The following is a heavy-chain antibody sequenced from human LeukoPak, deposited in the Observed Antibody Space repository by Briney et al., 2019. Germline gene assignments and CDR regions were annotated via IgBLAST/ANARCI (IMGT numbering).Heavy chain of an antibody. J-gene: IGHJ3*02. CDR1: GYTFTSYD. CDR3: ARRNSPSRTTALPRGRAFDI. V-gene: IGHV1-8*01. CDR2: MNPNSGNI. Sequence: ASVKVSCKASGYTFTSYDINWVRQATGQGLEWMGWMNPNSGNIGYAQKFQGRVTMTRNTSISTAYLELSNLRSEDTAVYYCARRNSPSRTTALPRGRAFDIWGQGTVVSVSS. D-gene: IGHD2/OR15-2a*01.